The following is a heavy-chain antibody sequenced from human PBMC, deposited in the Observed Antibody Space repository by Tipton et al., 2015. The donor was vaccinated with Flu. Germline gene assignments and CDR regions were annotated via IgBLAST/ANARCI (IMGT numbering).Heavy chain of an antibody. Sequence: TLSLTCAVSGYSISSGYYWGWIQQPPGKGLEWIGSIYHSGSTYYNPSLKSRVTISVDTSKNQFSLKLSSVTAADTAVYYCARHSGWFDPWGQGTLVTVSS. CDR1: GYSISSGYY. CDR2: IYHSGST. CDR3: ARHSGWFDP. V-gene: IGHV4-38-2*01. J-gene: IGHJ5*02. D-gene: IGHD1-26*01.